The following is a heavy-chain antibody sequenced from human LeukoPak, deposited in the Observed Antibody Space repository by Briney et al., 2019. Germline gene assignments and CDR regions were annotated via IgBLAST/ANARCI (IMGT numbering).Heavy chain of an antibody. CDR2: IYPGDSDT. CDR3: ASLVGGSGSYYNDPIV. Sequence: PGESLRISCKGSGYSFTSYWIGWVRQMPGKGLEWMGIIYPGDSDTRYSPSFQGQVTISADKSISTAYLQWSSLKASDTAMYYCASLVGGSGSYYNDPIVWGQGTLVTVSS. J-gene: IGHJ4*02. CDR1: GYSFTSYW. V-gene: IGHV5-51*01. D-gene: IGHD3-10*01.